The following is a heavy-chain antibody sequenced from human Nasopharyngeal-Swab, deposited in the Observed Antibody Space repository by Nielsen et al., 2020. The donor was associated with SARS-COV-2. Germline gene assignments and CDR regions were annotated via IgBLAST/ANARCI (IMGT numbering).Heavy chain of an antibody. V-gene: IGHV3-23*01. CDR1: GFTFSSYA. J-gene: IGHJ4*02. Sequence: GESLKISCAVSGFTFSSYAMSWVRQAPGKGLEWVSVISGSGGSTYYADSVKGRFTISRDNSKNTLYLQMNSLRAEDTAVYYCARYDDYYDSSGYAYWGQGTLVTVSS. CDR2: ISGSGGST. D-gene: IGHD3-22*01. CDR3: ARYDDYYDSSGYAY.